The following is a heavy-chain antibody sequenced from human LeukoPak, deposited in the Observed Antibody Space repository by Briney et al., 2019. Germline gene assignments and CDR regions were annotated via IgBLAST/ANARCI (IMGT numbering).Heavy chain of an antibody. J-gene: IGHJ6*03. V-gene: IGHV1-2*02. D-gene: IGHD2-2*01. CDR3: ARLGYCSSTSCFGNNYYYYYYMDV. CDR1: GYTFTGYY. CDR2: INPNSGGT. Sequence: ASVKVSCKASGYTFTGYYMHWVRQAPGQGLEWMGWINPNSGGTNYAQKFQGRVTMTRDTSISTAYMELSRLRSDDTAVYYCARLGYCSSTSCFGNNYYYYYYMDVWGKGTTVTVSS.